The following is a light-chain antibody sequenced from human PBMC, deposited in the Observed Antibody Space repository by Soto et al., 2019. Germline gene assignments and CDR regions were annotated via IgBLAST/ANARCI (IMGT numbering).Light chain of an antibody. CDR2: RDN. J-gene: IGLJ2*01. V-gene: IGLV3-9*01. Sequence: SYELTQPLSVSVALGQTASFTCGGNNIGRKNVHWYQQKPGQAPVLVIYRDNSRPSGIPERFSGSNSGNTATLTISRAQAGDEADYYCQVWDSNTVIFGGGTQLTVL. CDR1: NIGRKN. CDR3: QVWDSNTVI.